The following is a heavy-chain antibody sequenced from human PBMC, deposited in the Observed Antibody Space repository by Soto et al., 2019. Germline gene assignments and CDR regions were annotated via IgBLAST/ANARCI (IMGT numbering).Heavy chain of an antibody. Sequence: SGGSLRLSCAASGFTFSSYSMNWVRQAPGKGLEWVSSISSSSSYIYYADSVKGRFTISRDNAKNSLYLQMNSLRAEDTAVYYCARDQFRYYDYVWGSYRSYYFDYWGQGTLVTVSS. CDR3: ARDQFRYYDYVWGSYRSYYFDY. J-gene: IGHJ4*02. D-gene: IGHD3-16*02. CDR2: ISSSSSYI. CDR1: GFTFSSYS. V-gene: IGHV3-21*01.